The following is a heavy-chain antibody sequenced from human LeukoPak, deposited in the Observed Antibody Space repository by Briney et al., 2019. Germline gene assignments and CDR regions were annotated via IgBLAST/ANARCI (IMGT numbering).Heavy chain of an antibody. D-gene: IGHD3-22*01. Sequence: PGGSLRLSCAASGFTVSSNYMSWVRQAPGKGLEWVSVIYSGGSTYYADSVKGRFTISRDNSKNTLYLQMNSLRAEDTAVYYCARETYYYDSSGYGSAFDIWGRGTMVTVSS. V-gene: IGHV3-53*01. CDR2: IYSGGST. CDR1: GFTVSSNY. CDR3: ARETYYYDSSGYGSAFDI. J-gene: IGHJ3*02.